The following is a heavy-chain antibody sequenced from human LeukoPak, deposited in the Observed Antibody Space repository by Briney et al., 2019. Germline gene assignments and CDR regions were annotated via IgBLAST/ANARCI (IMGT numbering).Heavy chain of an antibody. J-gene: IGHJ5*02. CDR3: ARGRWLQYET. D-gene: IGHD5-24*01. Sequence: SETLSLTCGVYGESFSGDYWSWIRQPPGKGLEWIGEINQSGSTNYIPSLKSRVTISVDTSKNQFSLKLISVTAADTAVYYCARGRWLQYETWGQGTLVTVS. V-gene: IGHV4-34*01. CDR1: GESFSGDY. CDR2: INQSGST.